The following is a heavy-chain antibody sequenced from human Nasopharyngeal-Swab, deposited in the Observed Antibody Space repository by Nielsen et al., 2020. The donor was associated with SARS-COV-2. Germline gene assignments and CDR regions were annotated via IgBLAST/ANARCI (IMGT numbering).Heavy chain of an antibody. CDR2: IDTDGAIT. CDR3: ARLGGSSWHFDY. CDR1: GFSFRTYW. D-gene: IGHD6-13*01. J-gene: IGHJ4*02. V-gene: IGHV3-74*01. Sequence: GESLKISCAASGFSFRTYWMHWVRQSPGKGLLWVSRIDTDGAITNYEDSVKGRFTISRDNAKNSLYLQMNSLRAEDTAVYYCARLGGSSWHFDYWGQGILVTVSS.